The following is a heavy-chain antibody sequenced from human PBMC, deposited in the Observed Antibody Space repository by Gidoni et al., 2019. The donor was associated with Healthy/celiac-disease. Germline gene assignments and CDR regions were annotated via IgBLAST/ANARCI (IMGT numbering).Heavy chain of an antibody. Sequence: EVQLLEYGGGLVQPGGSLRLSCAASGFTFSSYAMSWVRQAPGKGLEWVSAISGSGGSTYYADSVKGRFTISRDNSKNTLYLQRNSLRAEDTAVYYCAKDLSRGWYNNFDYWGQGTLVTVSS. CDR2: ISGSGGST. CDR1: GFTFSSYA. CDR3: AKDLSRGWYNNFDY. D-gene: IGHD6-19*01. V-gene: IGHV3-23*01. J-gene: IGHJ4*02.